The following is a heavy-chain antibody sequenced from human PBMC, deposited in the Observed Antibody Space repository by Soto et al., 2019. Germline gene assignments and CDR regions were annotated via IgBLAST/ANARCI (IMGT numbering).Heavy chain of an antibody. J-gene: IGHJ4*02. CDR1: GFTFSSYD. CDR3: AAGEPLNY. D-gene: IGHD3-10*01. V-gene: IGHV3-33*08. CDR2: IWYDGSNK. Sequence: SGGSLRLSCEASGFTFSSYDMTWVRQAPGKGLEWVAIIWYDGSNKYYADSVKGRFTISRDNSKNTVYPQMNSLRAEDTAMYFCAAGEPLNYRGQGTLVTVSS.